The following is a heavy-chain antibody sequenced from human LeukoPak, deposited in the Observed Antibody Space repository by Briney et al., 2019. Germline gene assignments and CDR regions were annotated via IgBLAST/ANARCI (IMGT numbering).Heavy chain of an antibody. D-gene: IGHD3-22*01. J-gene: IGHJ6*02. CDR2: INLDGSDK. Sequence: GGSLRLSCVASGFPFSSYWMTWVRQAPGKGLEWVANINLDGSDKYYVDSVKGRFTISRDNAKNSLYLQMNSLTAEDTAVYYCAKDQGGHYWEYGMNVWGQGTTVTVSS. V-gene: IGHV3-7*01. CDR3: AKDQGGHYWEYGMNV. CDR1: GFPFSSYW.